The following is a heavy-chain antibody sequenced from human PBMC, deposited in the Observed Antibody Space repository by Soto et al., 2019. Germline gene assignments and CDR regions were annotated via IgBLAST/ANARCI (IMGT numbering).Heavy chain of an antibody. J-gene: IGHJ6*02. Sequence: TLSLTCGVSGGSISSGGYSWSWIRQPPGRGLEWIGYIHHSGSTYYNPSLKSRVTISVDRSKNQFSLKVSSVTAADTAVYYCAREDRTVTRPSYYYGLDVWRQVPTFTVS. CDR1: GGSISSGGYS. CDR3: AREDRTVTRPSYYYGLDV. V-gene: IGHV4-30-2*01. D-gene: IGHD4-4*01. CDR2: IHHSGST.